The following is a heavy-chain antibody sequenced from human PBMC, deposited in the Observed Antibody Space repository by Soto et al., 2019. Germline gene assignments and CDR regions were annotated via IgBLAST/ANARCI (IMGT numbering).Heavy chain of an antibody. Sequence: PSETLSLTCTVSGGSISSSSYFWGWIRQPPGKGKEWIGSIYYSGSTYYNPSLKSRVTISVDTSKNQFSLKLSSVTAADTAVYYCARGISAIQLWLEGNWFDPWGQGTLVTVSS. CDR2: IYYSGST. CDR3: ARGISAIQLWLEGNWFDP. D-gene: IGHD5-18*01. CDR1: GGSISSSSYF. V-gene: IGHV4-39*01. J-gene: IGHJ5*02.